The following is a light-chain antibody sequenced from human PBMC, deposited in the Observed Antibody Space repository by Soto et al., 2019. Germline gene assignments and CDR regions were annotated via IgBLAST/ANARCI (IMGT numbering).Light chain of an antibody. CDR2: LGS. V-gene: IGKV2-28*01. J-gene: IGKJ4*01. Sequence: DIVITKSPLSLPVTPGEPASISCRSSQSLLHSNGYNYLDWYLQKPGQSPQLLIYLGSNRASGVPDRFSGRGSGTDVTLKISRVESEDVGVYYCMQSLQTPLTFGVGTKVEIK. CDR3: MQSLQTPLT. CDR1: QSLLHSNGYNY.